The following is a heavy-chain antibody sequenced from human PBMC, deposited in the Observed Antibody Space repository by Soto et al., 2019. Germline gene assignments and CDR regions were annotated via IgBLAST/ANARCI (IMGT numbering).Heavy chain of an antibody. Sequence: SETLSLTCTVSGGSVSSYYWSWIRQPPGKGLEWIGYIYYSGSVNYNPSLRSRVTISEDTSKNQFSLKLSSVTAADTAVYYCARVRVPRWCGDCGGDCYFDYWGHGTRVTVSS. J-gene: IGHJ4*01. V-gene: IGHV4-59*02. CDR3: ARVRVPRWCGDCGGDCYFDY. D-gene: IGHD2-21*01. CDR1: GGSVSSYY. CDR2: IYYSGSV.